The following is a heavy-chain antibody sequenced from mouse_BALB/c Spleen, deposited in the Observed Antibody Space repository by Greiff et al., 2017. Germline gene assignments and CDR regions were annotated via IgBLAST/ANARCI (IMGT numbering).Heavy chain of an antibody. D-gene: IGHD2-4*01. CDR1: GFSLTGYG. V-gene: IGHV2-9*02. J-gene: IGHJ4*01. Sequence: VKLMESGPGLVAPSQSLSITCTVSGFSLTGYGVNWVRQPPGKGLEWLGMIWAGGSTNYNSALMSRLSISKDNSKSQVFLKMNSLQTDDTAMYYCGRDGEDYDGGAMDYWGQGTSVTVSS. CDR3: GRDGEDYDGGAMDY. CDR2: IWAGGST.